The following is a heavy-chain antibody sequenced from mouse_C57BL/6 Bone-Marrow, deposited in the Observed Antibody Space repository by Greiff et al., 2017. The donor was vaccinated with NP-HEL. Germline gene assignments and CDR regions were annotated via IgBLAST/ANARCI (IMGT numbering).Heavy chain of an antibody. CDR3: ARSIYYDYADDPFYSMYY. J-gene: IGHJ4*01. V-gene: IGHV7-3*01. D-gene: IGHD2-4*01. CDR1: GFTFTDYY. CDR2: IRNKANGYTT. Sequence: EVQRVESGGGLVQPGGSLSLSCAASGFTFTDYYMSWVRQPPGKALEWLVFIRNKANGYTTEYSASGKVRFSISRANSQSILYLQMKALRAEDRATYFCARSIYYDYADDPFYSMYYWGQGTSVTVSS.